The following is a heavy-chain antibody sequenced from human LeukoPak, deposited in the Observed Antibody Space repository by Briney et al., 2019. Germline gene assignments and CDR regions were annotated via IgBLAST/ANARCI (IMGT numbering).Heavy chain of an antibody. J-gene: IGHJ6*03. CDR3: ARDRCKCSSTSCYLHYYYYMDV. CDR1: GYTFTSYY. Sequence: ASVKVSCKASGYTFTSYYMHWVRRAPGQGLEWMGIINPSGGSTSYAQKFQGRVTMTRDMSTSTVYMELSSLRSEDTAVYYCARDRCKCSSTSCYLHYYYYMDVWGKGTTVTVSS. D-gene: IGHD2-2*01. V-gene: IGHV1-46*01. CDR2: INPSGGST.